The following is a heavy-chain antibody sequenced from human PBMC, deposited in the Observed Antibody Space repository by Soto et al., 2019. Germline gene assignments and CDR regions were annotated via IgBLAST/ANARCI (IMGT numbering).Heavy chain of an antibody. J-gene: IGHJ6*03. V-gene: IGHV4-34*01. CDR2: INHSGST. Sequence: SETLSLTCAVYGGSFSGYYWSWIRQPPGKGLEWIGEINHSGSTNYNPSLKSRVTISVDTSKNQFSLKLSSVTAADMAVYYCARGRMTTMVRGGDYYYMDVWGKGTTVTVSS. D-gene: IGHD3-10*01. CDR3: ARGRMTTMVRGGDYYYMDV. CDR1: GGSFSGYY.